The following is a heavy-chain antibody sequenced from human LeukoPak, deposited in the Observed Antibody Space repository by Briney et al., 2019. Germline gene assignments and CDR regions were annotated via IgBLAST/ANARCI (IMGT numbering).Heavy chain of an antibody. J-gene: IGHJ4*02. CDR3: ARGGSDTAMAHDY. Sequence: GGSLRLSCAASGFTFSNHWMHWVRQAPGKGLMWVSRISRGASRTDYADPVKGRFTISRDDAKNTLYLQVNSLRVEDTGVYFCARGGSDTAMAHDYWGQGILVTVSS. CDR2: ISRGASRT. D-gene: IGHD5-18*01. CDR1: GFTFSNHW. V-gene: IGHV3-74*01.